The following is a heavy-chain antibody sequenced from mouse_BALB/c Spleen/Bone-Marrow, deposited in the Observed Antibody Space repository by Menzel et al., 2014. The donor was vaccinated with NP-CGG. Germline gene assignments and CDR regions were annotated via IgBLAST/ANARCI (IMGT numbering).Heavy chain of an antibody. J-gene: IGHJ4*01. V-gene: IGHV7-3*02. CDR1: GFTFTDYY. Sequence: VQLEESGGGLGQPGGSLRLSCATSGFTFTDYYMSWVRQPPGKALEWLGFIRNKANGYTTEYSASVKGRFTISRDNSQSILYLQMNTLRAEDSXXXXXXXDDPDALDYWGQGTSVTVSS. CDR3: XXDDPDALDY. CDR2: IRNKANGYTT.